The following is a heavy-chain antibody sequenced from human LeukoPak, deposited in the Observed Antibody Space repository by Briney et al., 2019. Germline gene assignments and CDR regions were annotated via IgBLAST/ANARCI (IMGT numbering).Heavy chain of an antibody. CDR1: GFTFSSYE. J-gene: IGHJ4*02. Sequence: GGSLRLSCAASGFTFSSYEMHWVRQAPGKGLEWVSYISSSGSTIYYADSVKGRFTISRDNAKNSLYLQMNSLRAEDTAVYYCARDRLHYGEYEKTFDYWGQGTLVTVSS. V-gene: IGHV3-48*03. CDR2: ISSSGSTI. CDR3: ARDRLHYGEYEKTFDY. D-gene: IGHD4-17*01.